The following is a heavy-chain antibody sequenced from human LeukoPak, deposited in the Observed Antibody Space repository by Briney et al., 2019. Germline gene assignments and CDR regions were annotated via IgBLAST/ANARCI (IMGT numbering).Heavy chain of an antibody. CDR1: EFTFSNYW. CDR3: ARDVGYFRFDY. CDR2: IKENGSDK. J-gene: IGHJ4*02. V-gene: IGHV3-7*01. Sequence: GGSLRLSCAASEFTFSNYWMTWVRQAPGKGLEWVANIKENGSDKYYVDSVKGRFTISRDNTKNSLYLQMNNLRAEDTAVYYCARDVGYFRFDYWGQGTLVTVSS. D-gene: IGHD5-18*01.